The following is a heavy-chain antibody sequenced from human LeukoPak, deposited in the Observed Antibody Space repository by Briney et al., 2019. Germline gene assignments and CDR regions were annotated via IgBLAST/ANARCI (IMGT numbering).Heavy chain of an antibody. D-gene: IGHD3-10*01. Sequence: PSETLSLTCAVYGGSFGGYYWSWIRQPPGKGLEWIGEINHSGSTNYNPSLKSRVTISLDTSKNRFSLKLSSVTAADTAVYFCARQGYYGSGTYHHYFDYWGQGTLVTVSS. CDR3: ARQGYYGSGTYHHYFDY. CDR2: INHSGST. J-gene: IGHJ4*02. V-gene: IGHV4-34*01. CDR1: GGSFGGYY.